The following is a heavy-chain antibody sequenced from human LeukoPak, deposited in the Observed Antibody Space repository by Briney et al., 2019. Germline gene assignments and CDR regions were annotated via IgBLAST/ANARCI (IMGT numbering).Heavy chain of an antibody. V-gene: IGHV3-30*02. CDR2: IRFDGSNK. D-gene: IGHD3-10*01. J-gene: IGHJ4*02. Sequence: GGSLRLSCAASGFTFSSYGMHWVRQASGKGLEWVAFIRFDGSNKYYADSVKGRFTISRDNSKNTLYLQMNSLRAEDTALYYCAKDGPGTGSFFDWGQGTLVTVSS. CDR3: AKDGPGTGSFFD. CDR1: GFTFSSYG.